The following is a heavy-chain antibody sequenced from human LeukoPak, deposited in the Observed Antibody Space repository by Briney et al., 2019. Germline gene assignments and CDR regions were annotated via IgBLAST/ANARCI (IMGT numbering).Heavy chain of an antibody. D-gene: IGHD5-24*01. CDR2: INPNSGGT. J-gene: IGHJ4*02. CDR1: GYTFTGYY. V-gene: IGHV1-2*02. CDR3: ARWLRAEMADLGY. Sequence: ASVKVSCKASGYTFTGYYMHWVRHAPGQGLEWMGWINPNSGGTNYAQKFQGRVTMTRDTSISTAYMELSSLRSDDTAVYYCARWLRAEMADLGYWGQGTLVTVSS.